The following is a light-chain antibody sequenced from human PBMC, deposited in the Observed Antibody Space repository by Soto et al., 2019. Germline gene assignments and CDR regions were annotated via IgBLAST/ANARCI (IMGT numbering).Light chain of an antibody. V-gene: IGKV1-39*01. J-gene: IGKJ4*01. CDR2: AAS. CDR1: QSISYN. CDR3: QQSYSISPLT. Sequence: DIQMTQSPSSLSASVGDRVTITCRASQSISYNLNWYQQKPGKAPKLLIYAASNLQGGVPSRFSGRGSGADFTLTISSLQPEDFATYYCQQSYSISPLTFGGGTKVEIK.